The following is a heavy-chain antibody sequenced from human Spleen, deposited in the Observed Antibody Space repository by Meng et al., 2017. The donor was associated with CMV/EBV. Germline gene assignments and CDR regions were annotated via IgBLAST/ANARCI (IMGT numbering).Heavy chain of an antibody. CDR3: AKDSVDYYDSSGYYPYPKY. CDR1: GFTFSSYW. J-gene: IGHJ4*02. V-gene: IGHV3-30*02. CDR2: IRYDGSNK. Sequence: GESLKISCAASGFTFSSYWMSWVRQAPGKGLEWVAFIRYDGSNKYYADSVKGRFTISRDNSKNTLYLQMNSLRAEDTAVYYCAKDSVDYYDSSGYYPYPKYWGQGTLVTVSS. D-gene: IGHD3-22*01.